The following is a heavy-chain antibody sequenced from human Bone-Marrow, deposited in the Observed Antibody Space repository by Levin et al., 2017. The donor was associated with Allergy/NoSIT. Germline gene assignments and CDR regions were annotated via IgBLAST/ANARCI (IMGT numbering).Heavy chain of an antibody. J-gene: IGHJ4*02. CDR3: AKPPSGSSAWGYFDL. V-gene: IGHV3-23*01. Sequence: LSLTCVASGFTFNIHAMNWVRQAPGKGLEWVSAISVRGGQTYYADSVKGRFTISRDNSKDTLYLQLDSLRAEDTAIYYCAKPPSGSSAWGYFDLWGQGTLVTVSS. D-gene: IGHD3-10*01. CDR2: ISVRGGQT. CDR1: GFTFNIHA.